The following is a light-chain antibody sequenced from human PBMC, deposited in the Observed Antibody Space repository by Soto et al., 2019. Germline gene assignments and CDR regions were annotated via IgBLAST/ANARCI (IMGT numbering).Light chain of an antibody. Sequence: DIQMTQSPSSLSASLGDRVTITCRASQSISTYLNWYQQKPGKAPKLLIYAASSLQSGVPSRFSGSGSGTDFTLTISSLQPEDFATYYCLQDYNYPPTFGQGTKVDIK. CDR1: QSISTY. J-gene: IGKJ1*01. V-gene: IGKV1-39*01. CDR2: AAS. CDR3: LQDYNYPPT.